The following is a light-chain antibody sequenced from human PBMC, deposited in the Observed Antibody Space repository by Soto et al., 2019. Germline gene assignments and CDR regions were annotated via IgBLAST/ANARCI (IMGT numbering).Light chain of an antibody. Sequence: DIQMTQSPSSLSASVGDRVTITCRASQSISSYLNWYQQKPGKAPKLLIYAASSSQSGVPSRFSGSGSGTDFTLTISSLQPEDFATYYCQQSFSKFLYTFGQGTKLEIK. V-gene: IGKV1-39*01. CDR1: QSISSY. CDR3: QQSFSKFLYT. CDR2: AAS. J-gene: IGKJ2*01.